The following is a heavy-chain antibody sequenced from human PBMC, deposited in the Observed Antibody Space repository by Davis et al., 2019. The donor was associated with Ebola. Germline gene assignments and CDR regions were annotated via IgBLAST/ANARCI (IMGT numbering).Heavy chain of an antibody. V-gene: IGHV1-46*01. J-gene: IGHJ6*02. CDR1: GYTFTSYG. CDR2: INPSGGST. CDR3: ARDLVAATAYYYGMDV. D-gene: IGHD2-15*01. Sequence: ASVQVSCKASGYTFTSYGISWVRQAPGQGLEWMGIINPSGGSTSYAQKFQGRVTMTRDTSTSTVYMELSSLRSEDTAVYYCARDLVAATAYYYGMDVWGQGTTVTVSS.